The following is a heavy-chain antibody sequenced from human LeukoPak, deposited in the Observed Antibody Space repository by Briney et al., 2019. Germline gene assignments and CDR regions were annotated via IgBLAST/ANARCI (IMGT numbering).Heavy chain of an antibody. CDR2: IYYTGTT. V-gene: IGHV4-59*01. Sequence: SETLSLTCSVSGGSISTYYWSWIRQLPGKGLKWIGYIYYTGTTNYNPSLRSRVTISVDTSRNQFSLRLSSVTAADTAVYYCAREDPQTTVPEGMDVWGHGTTVIVSS. CDR3: AREDPQTTVPEGMDV. J-gene: IGHJ6*02. CDR1: GGSISTYY. D-gene: IGHD4-17*01.